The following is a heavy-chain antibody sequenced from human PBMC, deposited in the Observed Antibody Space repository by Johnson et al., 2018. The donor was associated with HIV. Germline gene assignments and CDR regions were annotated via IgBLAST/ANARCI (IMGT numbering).Heavy chain of an antibody. Sequence: QVQLVESGGGVVQPGRSLRLSCAASGFTFSSYAMHWVRQAPGKGLEWVAVISYDGSNKYYADSVKGRFTISRDNSKNTLYLQMNSLRPEETAVYYCAKDLPSGWDGGDAFDIWGQGTMVIVSS. CDR1: GFTFSSYA. CDR2: ISYDGSNK. CDR3: AKDLPSGWDGGDAFDI. J-gene: IGHJ3*02. D-gene: IGHD6-19*01. V-gene: IGHV3-30-3*01.